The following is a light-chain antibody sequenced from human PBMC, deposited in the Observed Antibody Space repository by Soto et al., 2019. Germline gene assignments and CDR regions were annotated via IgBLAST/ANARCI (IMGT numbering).Light chain of an antibody. Sequence: DIQMTQSPSTLSASVGDRVTITCRASQSISSWLAWYQQKPGKAPKLLIYKASSLESGVPSRFSGSGSGTEFTLTISSLQPDDFATYYCQQYNSWWTFGQGAKVAIK. CDR3: QQYNSWWT. CDR1: QSISSW. J-gene: IGKJ1*01. V-gene: IGKV1-5*03. CDR2: KAS.